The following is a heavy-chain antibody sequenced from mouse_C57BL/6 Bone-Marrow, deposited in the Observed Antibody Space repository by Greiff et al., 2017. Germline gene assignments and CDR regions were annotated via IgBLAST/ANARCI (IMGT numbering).Heavy chain of an antibody. J-gene: IGHJ1*03. CDR2: IDPSDSYT. D-gene: IGHD1-3*01. CDR1: GYTFTSYW. Sequence: QVQLKQPGAELVMPGASVKLSCKASGYTFTSYWMHWVKQRPGQGLEWIGEIDPSDSYTNYNQKFKGKSTLTVDKSSSTAYMQLSSLTSEDSAVYYCAREKSSPLEWSFGVSGTGTTVTVSS. CDR3: AREKSSPLEWSFGV. V-gene: IGHV1-69*01.